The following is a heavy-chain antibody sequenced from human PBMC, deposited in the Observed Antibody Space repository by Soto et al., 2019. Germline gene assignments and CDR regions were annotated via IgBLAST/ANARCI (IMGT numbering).Heavy chain of an antibody. J-gene: IGHJ6*02. CDR2: IYYSGST. D-gene: IGHD2-15*01. Sequence: PSETLSLTSTVSGRSVSSGSYYWIWIRQPPGKGLEWIGYIYYSGSTNYNPSLKSRVTISVDTSKNQFSLKLSSVTAADTAVYYCARRGYSGGYYYYGMDVWGQGTTVNVSS. CDR1: GRSVSSGSYY. V-gene: IGHV4-61*01. CDR3: ARRGYSGGYYYYGMDV.